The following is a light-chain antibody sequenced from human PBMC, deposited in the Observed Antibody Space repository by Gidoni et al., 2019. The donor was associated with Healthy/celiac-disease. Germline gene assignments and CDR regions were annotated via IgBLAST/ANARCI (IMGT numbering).Light chain of an antibody. CDR1: QSVSSN. CDR2: GAS. CDR3: QQYNNWPLYT. J-gene: IGKJ2*01. Sequence: IVMTQSPATLSVSPGERANLSCRASQSVSSNLAWYQQKPGQAPRLLIYGASTRATGIPARFSGSGSGTEFTLTISSLQSEDFAVYYCQQYNNWPLYTFGQGTKLEIK. V-gene: IGKV3-15*01.